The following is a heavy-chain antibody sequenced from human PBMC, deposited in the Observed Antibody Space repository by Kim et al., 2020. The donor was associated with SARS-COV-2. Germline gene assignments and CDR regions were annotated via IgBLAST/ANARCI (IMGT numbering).Heavy chain of an antibody. V-gene: IGHV4-39*01. CDR2: INYSGTS. CDR1: GDSVSSTTYY. CDR3: ARRGKSRWFDP. Sequence: SETLSLTCAVSGDSVSSTTYYWGWFRQPPGKGLEWIGSINYSGTSFYNPSLKSPVTISIDTSKNQFSLKVKSVTAADTAVYYCARRGKSRWFDPWGQGS. J-gene: IGHJ5*02.